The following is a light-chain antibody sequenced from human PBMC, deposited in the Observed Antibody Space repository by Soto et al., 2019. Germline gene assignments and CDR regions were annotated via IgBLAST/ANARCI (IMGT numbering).Light chain of an antibody. CDR3: TSYTTSSPYLV. J-gene: IGLJ3*02. CDR1: SSDVGGYNY. V-gene: IGLV2-14*03. CDR2: DVT. Sequence: QSALTQPASVSGSPGQSITISCTGTSSDVGGYNYVSWYQHHPGKAPKLMIYDVTNRPSGVSNRFSGSKSGNTASLTISGLQAEDEADYYCTSYTTSSPYLVFGGGTKVTDL.